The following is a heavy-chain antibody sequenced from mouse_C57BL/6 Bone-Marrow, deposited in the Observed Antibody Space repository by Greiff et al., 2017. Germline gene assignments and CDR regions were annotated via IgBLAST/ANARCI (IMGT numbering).Heavy chain of an antibody. CDR1: GYAFSSSW. CDR2: IYPGDGDT. D-gene: IGHD1-1*01. J-gene: IGHJ2*01. CDR3: AKSKAVVVDY. Sequence: VKLVESGPELVKPGASVKISCKASGYAFSSSWTNWVKQRPGKGLEWIGAIYPGDGDTNYNGKFMGKATLTADKSSSTAYMQLSSLTSEDSAVYVRAKSKAVVVDYWGKGTTLTVSS. V-gene: IGHV1-82*01.